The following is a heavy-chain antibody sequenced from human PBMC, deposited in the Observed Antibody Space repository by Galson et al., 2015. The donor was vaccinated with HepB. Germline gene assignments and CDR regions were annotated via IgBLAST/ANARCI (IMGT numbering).Heavy chain of an antibody. Sequence: SLRLSCAASGFTFSSYAIHWVRQAPGKGLEWVAVISHDGSKKYYADSVKGRFTISRDNSKNTLYLQMNTLRAEDTAVYYCARARIRAYYYGMDVWGQWTTVTVSS. J-gene: IGHJ6*02. CDR3: ARARIRAYYYGMDV. V-gene: IGHV3-30-3*01. D-gene: IGHD2-15*01. CDR2: ISHDGSKK. CDR1: GFTFSSYA.